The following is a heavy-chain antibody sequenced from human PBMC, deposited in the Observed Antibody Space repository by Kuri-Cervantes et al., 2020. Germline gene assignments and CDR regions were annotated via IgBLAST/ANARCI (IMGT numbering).Heavy chain of an antibody. CDR2: IYYSGST. V-gene: IGHV4-61*08. J-gene: IGHJ5*02. D-gene: IGHD3-10*01. CDR3: ARAPPRGNWFDP. CDR1: GGSISSGDYY. Sequence: GSLRLSCTVSGGSISSGDYYWSWIRQPPGKGLEWIGYIYYSGSTNYNPSLKSRVTISVDTSKNQFSLKLSSVTAADTAVYYCARAPPRGNWFDPWGQGTLVTVSS.